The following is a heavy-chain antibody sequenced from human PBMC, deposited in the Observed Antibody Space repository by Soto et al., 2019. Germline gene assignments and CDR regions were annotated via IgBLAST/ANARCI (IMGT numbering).Heavy chain of an antibody. J-gene: IGHJ4*02. CDR3: AKNRWCTITRCEFDY. Sequence: PGGSLRLSCAASGFTFSSYAMSWVRQAPGKGLEWVSGISGSGGSTYYADSVKGRFTISRDNSKNTLDLQMNSLRAEDTAMYYCAKNRWCTITRCEFDYWGQGPLVTVSS. CDR1: GFTFSSYA. CDR2: ISGSGGST. D-gene: IGHD2-8*02. V-gene: IGHV3-23*01.